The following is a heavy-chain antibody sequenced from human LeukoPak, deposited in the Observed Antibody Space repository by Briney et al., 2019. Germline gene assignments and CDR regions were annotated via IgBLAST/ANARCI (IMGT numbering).Heavy chain of an antibody. CDR1: GFTFSSYG. V-gene: IGHV3-30*18. CDR2: ISYDGSNK. CDR3: AKDLKGGYSYELDY. D-gene: IGHD5-18*01. J-gene: IGHJ4*02. Sequence: PGGSLRLSCAASGFTFSSYGMHWVRQAPGKGLEWVAVISYDGSNKYYADSVKGRFTISRDNSKNTPYLQMNSLRAEDTAVYYCAKDLKGGYSYELDYWGQGTLVTVSS.